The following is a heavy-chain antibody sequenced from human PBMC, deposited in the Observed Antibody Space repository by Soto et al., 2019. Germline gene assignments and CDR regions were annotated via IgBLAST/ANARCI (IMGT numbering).Heavy chain of an antibody. V-gene: IGHV3-53*01. CDR2: IYAGGGT. CDR1: GFTVSANY. CDR3: ARQRANDYGDPNDALDI. Sequence: EEQLVESGGGLIQPGGSLRLSCAASGFTVSANYMNWVRQAPGKGLEWVSLIYAGGGTYYADSVKGRFTISRDNSTNTLYLQMSSPRAADTAVYYCARQRANDYGDPNDALDIWGQGTMVTAS. D-gene: IGHD4-17*01. J-gene: IGHJ3*02.